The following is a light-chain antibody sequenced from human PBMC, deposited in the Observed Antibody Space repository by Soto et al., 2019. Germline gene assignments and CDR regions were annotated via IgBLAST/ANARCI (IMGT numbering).Light chain of an antibody. Sequence: QLVLTQPASVSGSPGQSITISCTGTSSDVGASNYVSWYQQYPGMAPKLMIYDVSNRPSGVSNRFSGSKSGNTASLTISGLQAEDEADYYCASYTISSTPLYVFGTGTKLTVL. V-gene: IGLV2-14*01. CDR2: DVS. CDR3: ASYTISSTPLYV. CDR1: SSDVGASNY. J-gene: IGLJ1*01.